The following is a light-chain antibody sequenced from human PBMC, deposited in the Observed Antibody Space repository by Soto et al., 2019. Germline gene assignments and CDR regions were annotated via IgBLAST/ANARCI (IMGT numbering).Light chain of an antibody. J-gene: IGLJ2*01. Sequence: SYELTQPPSVSVSPGQTARITCSGDALPKQYAYWYQQKPGQAPVLVIYKDSERPSGIPERFSGSSSGTTVTLTISGVQAEEEGDYYCQSADSSGTYVVFGGGPKLTVL. V-gene: IGLV3-25*02. CDR3: QSADSSGTYVV. CDR1: ALPKQY. CDR2: KDS.